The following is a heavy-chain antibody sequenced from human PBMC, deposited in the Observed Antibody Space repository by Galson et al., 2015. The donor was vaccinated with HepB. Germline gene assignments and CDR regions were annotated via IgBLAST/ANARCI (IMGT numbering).Heavy chain of an antibody. V-gene: IGHV3-23*01. CDR1: NFTFSKYA. J-gene: IGHJ3*02. CDR3: AKELRYCTGGSCRTEPFDI. D-gene: IGHD2-15*01. Sequence: SLRLSCAVSNFTFSKYAINWVHQAPGKGLEWVSIISSNGRTTFSADSVKGRFTLSRDTSKNTVYLQMNSLRDEDTALYYCAKELRYCTGGSCRTEPFDIWGQGTLVTVPS. CDR2: ISSNGRTT.